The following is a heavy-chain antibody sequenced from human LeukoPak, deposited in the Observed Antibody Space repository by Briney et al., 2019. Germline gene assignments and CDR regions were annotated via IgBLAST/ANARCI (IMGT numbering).Heavy chain of an antibody. J-gene: IGHJ4*02. Sequence: ASVKVSCKASGYTFTSYYMHWVRQAPGQGLEWMGWISAYNGNTNYAQKLRGRLTMTTDTSTSTAYMELRSLRSDDTAVYYCARDEKKYCSGGSCPAYFDYWGQGTLVTVSS. CDR3: ARDEKKYCSGGSCPAYFDY. V-gene: IGHV1-18*04. D-gene: IGHD2-15*01. CDR1: GYTFTSYY. CDR2: ISAYNGNT.